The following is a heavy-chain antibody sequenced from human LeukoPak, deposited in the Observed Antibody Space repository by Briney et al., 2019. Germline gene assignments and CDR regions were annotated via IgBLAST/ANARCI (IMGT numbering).Heavy chain of an antibody. CDR3: AREVVPYSGKRRGDAFDI. CDR1: GYTFTSYD. CDR2: MNPNSGNT. D-gene: IGHD1-26*01. Sequence: GASVKVSCKASGYTFTSYDINWVRQATGQGLEWMGWMNPNSGNTGYAQKFQGRVTMTRNTSISTAYMELRSLRSDDTAVYYCAREVVPYSGKRRGDAFDIWGQGTMVTVSS. J-gene: IGHJ3*02. V-gene: IGHV1-8*01.